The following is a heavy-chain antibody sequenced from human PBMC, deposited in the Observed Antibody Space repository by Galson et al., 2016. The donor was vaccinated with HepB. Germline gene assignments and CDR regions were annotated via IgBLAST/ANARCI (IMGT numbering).Heavy chain of an antibody. CDR3: ARGMSHDYGVSADY. V-gene: IGHV3-20*04. CDR1: GFSFSLYA. CDR2: INWNGGST. J-gene: IGHJ4*02. Sequence: SLRLSCAASGFSFSLYAMHWVRQAPGKGLEWVSGINWNGGSTGYADSVKGRFTISRDNAKNSLYLQMNSLRAEDTALYYCARGMSHDYGVSADYWGQGTLVTVSS. D-gene: IGHD4-17*01.